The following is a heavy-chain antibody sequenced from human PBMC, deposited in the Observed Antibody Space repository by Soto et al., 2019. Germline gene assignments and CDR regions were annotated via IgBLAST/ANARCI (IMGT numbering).Heavy chain of an antibody. CDR2: IYWDDDK. J-gene: IGHJ3*02. V-gene: IGHV2-5*02. D-gene: IGHD1-1*01. CDR1: GFSLSTSGVG. CDR3: AHGRTGMEGDIDAFDI. Sequence: QITLKESGPTLVKPTQTLTLTCTFSGFSLSTSGVGVGWIRQPPRKALEWLALIYWDDDKRYSPSLKSRLTITKDTSKNQVVLTMTNMDPVDTATYYCAHGRTGMEGDIDAFDIWGQGTMVTVSS.